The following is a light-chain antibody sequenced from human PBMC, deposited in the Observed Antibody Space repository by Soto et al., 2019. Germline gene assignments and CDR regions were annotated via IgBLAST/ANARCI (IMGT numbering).Light chain of an antibody. V-gene: IGLV2-14*01. Sequence: QSVLTQPASVSGSPGQSITISFTGTSSDVGGYNSVSWYQQHPGKAPKLILYDVTDRPSGVSSRFSGSKSGNTASPTISGLQAADEADYFCSSFTSTMTNVFGSVT. CDR3: SSFTSTMTNV. CDR1: SSDVGGYNS. J-gene: IGLJ1*01. CDR2: DVT.